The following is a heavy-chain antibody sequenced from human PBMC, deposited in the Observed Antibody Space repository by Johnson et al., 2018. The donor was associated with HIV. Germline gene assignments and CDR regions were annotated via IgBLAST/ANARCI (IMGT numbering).Heavy chain of an antibody. V-gene: IGHV3-53*01. CDR3: ARGTIIMFRGVIGFDI. CDR1: GFTVSTYH. CDR2: IYDGGRT. J-gene: IGHJ3*02. Sequence: VESGGGLIQPGESLRLSCAASGFTVSTYHMSWVRQAPGKGLEWVSVIYDGGRTYYGDSVKGRFTISGDTSKNTLHLEMNSLRAEDTTMYYCARGTIIMFRGVIGFDIWGQGTMVTVSS. D-gene: IGHD3-10*01.